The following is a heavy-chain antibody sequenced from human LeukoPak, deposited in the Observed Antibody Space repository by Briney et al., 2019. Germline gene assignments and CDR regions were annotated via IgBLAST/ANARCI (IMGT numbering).Heavy chain of an antibody. CDR2: IKQDGSEK. J-gene: IGHJ4*02. V-gene: IGHV3-7*01. Sequence: PGRSLRLSCAASGFTFSSYGMHWVRQAPGKGLEWVANIKQDGSEKWYADSVKGRFTISRDNAKNSLYLQMNSLRAEDTAVYYCARGHCSGGSCYSSLYDYWGQGTLVTVSS. D-gene: IGHD2-15*01. CDR1: GFTFSSYG. CDR3: ARGHCSGGSCYSSLYDY.